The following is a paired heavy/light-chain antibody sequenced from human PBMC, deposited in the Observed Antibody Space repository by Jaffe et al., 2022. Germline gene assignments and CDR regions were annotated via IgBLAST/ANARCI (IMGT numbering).Light chain of an antibody. CDR1: QDISNY. J-gene: IGKJ1*01. CDR3: LQHNSNPWT. V-gene: IGKV1-17*03. Sequence: DIQMTQSPSAMSASVGDRVTITCRASQDISNYLAWFQQKPGKVPKRLIYASSSLQSGVPSRFSGSGSGTEFTLTISSLQPEDFATYYCLQHNSNPWTFGQGTKVEIK. CDR2: ASS.
Heavy chain of an antibody. J-gene: IGHJ5*02. V-gene: IGHV3-7*01. Sequence: DVQLVESGGGLVPPGGSLRLPCAASGFTIGNYWMTWVRQAPGKGLEWVANIKRDGSEKYFVDSVEGRFTISRDNAQNSLYLQMDSLRAEDTAVYYCARGPYISSSNRWDNYNWLDPWGQGTLVTVSS. CDR3: ARGPYISSSNRWDNYNWLDP. CDR1: GFTIGNYW. D-gene: IGHD6-6*01. CDR2: IKRDGSEK.